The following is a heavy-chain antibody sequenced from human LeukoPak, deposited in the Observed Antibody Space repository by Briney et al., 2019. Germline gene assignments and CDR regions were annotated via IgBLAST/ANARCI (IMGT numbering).Heavy chain of an antibody. V-gene: IGHV3-23*01. Sequence: GGSLRLSCEASGSTFSSYAMSWVRQAPVRGLEWVAIVTNNGGATYYADSVKGRFTISRDNSKNTLYLQMHSLRVEDTAVYYCAKNDYSDSTPSPFPVWGQGTLVTVSS. CDR3: AKNDYSDSTPSPFPV. CDR2: VTNNGGAT. D-gene: IGHD4-11*01. J-gene: IGHJ4*02. CDR1: GSTFSSYA.